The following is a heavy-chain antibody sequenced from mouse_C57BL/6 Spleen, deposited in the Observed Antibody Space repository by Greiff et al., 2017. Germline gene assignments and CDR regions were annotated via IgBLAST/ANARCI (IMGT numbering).Heavy chain of an antibody. Sequence: VQLQQSGPELVKPGASVKISCKASGYTFTDSYMNWVKQSHGKSLEWIGDLNPNNGGTSYNQKFKGTATLTVDKSSSTAYMELRSLTSEDSAVYYCARLVLDYWGQGTSVAVSS. CDR2: LNPNNGGT. CDR1: GYTFTDSY. D-gene: IGHD2-10*02. CDR3: ARLVLDY. V-gene: IGHV1-26*01. J-gene: IGHJ4*01.